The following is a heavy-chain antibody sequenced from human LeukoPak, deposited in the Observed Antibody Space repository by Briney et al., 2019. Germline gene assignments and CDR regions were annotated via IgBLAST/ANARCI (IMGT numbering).Heavy chain of an antibody. CDR3: ATPYYGSGSSRYMDV. Sequence: PSETLSLTCAVYGGSFSGYYWSWIRQPPGKGLEWIGEINHSGSTNYNPSLKSRATISVDTSKNQFSLKLSSVTAADTAVYYCATPYYGSGSSRYMDVWGKGTTVTVSS. V-gene: IGHV4-34*01. J-gene: IGHJ6*03. CDR2: INHSGST. D-gene: IGHD3-10*01. CDR1: GGSFSGYY.